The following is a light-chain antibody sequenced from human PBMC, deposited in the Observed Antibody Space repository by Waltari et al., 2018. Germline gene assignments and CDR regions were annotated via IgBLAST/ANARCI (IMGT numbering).Light chain of an antibody. J-gene: IGLJ1*01. Sequence: QSALTQPASVSGSPGQSITISCTGTSSDVGGYNYVSWYQQHPGKAPKLMIYDVSKRPSGVSHRFSGSKSGHTASLTISGLQAEDDADYYCSSYTSSSTSYVFGTGTKVTVL. V-gene: IGLV2-14*01. CDR1: SSDVGGYNY. CDR2: DVS. CDR3: SSYTSSSTSYV.